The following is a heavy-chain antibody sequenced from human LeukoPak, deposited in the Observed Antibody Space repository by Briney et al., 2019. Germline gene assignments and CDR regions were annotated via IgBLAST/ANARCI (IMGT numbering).Heavy chain of an antibody. Sequence: GGSLRLSCAASEFTFSSYNMTWVRQTPGKGLEWVSSISSGSNYIYYADSVKGRFTISRDNAKNSLYLQMNSLRAEDAAMYYCARGGYGDYLPHFWGQGTLVTVSS. V-gene: IGHV3-21*01. CDR1: EFTFSSYN. CDR3: ARGGYGDYLPHF. J-gene: IGHJ4*02. CDR2: ISSGSNYI. D-gene: IGHD4-17*01.